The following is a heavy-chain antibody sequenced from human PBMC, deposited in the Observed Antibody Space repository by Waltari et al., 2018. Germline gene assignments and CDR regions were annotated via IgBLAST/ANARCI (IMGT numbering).Heavy chain of an antibody. CDR2: SKGDGSST. J-gene: IGHJ4*02. Sequence: EVQLVESGGGLVQPGGSLRLSCAASGFTFSSYWMHWVRQVPGKGLVWVSRSKGDGSSTSYADSVKGRFTISRDNAKNTLYLQMNSLRVEDTAVYYGANFRLGDAGIPEPYWGQGTLVTVSS. D-gene: IGHD1-1*01. CDR3: ANFRLGDAGIPEPY. CDR1: GFTFSSYW. V-gene: IGHV3-74*01.